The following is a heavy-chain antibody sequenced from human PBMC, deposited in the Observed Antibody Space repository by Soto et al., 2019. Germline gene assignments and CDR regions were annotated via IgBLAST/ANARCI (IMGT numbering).Heavy chain of an antibody. CDR3: ARDRNYDSSGYYAY. CDR1: GYIFTRYA. J-gene: IGHJ4*02. Sequence: ASVKVSCKASGYIFTRYAMHWVRQAPGQRLEWMGWIDAANGNTKYSPNLQGRVAITRDTSATTAYMELSSLRSEDTAVYYCARDRNYDSSGYYAYWGQGTLVTVSS. D-gene: IGHD3-22*01. V-gene: IGHV1-3*01. CDR2: IDAANGNT.